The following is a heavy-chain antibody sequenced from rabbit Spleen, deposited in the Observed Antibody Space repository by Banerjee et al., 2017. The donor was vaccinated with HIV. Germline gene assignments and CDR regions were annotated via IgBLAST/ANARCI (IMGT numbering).Heavy chain of an antibody. J-gene: IGHJ4*01. Sequence: QEQLEESGGGLVKPEGSLTLTCTASGFDFSTYYMCWVRQAPGKGLEWIACIYGGSGITTWYASWAKGRFTISKTSSTTVTLQMTRLTVADTATYFCARDAAGREDFNLWGPGTLVTVS. D-gene: IGHD4-2*01. CDR3: ARDAAGREDFNL. V-gene: IGHV1S45*01. CDR1: GFDFSTYY. CDR2: IYGGSGITT.